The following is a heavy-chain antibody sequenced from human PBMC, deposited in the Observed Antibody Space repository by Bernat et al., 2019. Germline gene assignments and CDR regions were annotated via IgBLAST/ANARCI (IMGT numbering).Heavy chain of an antibody. CDR2: INPSGDST. V-gene: IGHV1-46*01. CDR3: ARSGTNSGCGDY. J-gene: IGHJ4*02. D-gene: IGHD5-12*01. Sequence: QVQLVQSGAEVKKPGASVNVSCKASGYTFTRYYMHWVRQAPGQGLEWMGIINPSGDSTSYAQKFQGRVTMTRDTSTSTVYMELSSLRSEDTAVYYCARSGTNSGCGDYWGQGTLVTVST. CDR1: GYTFTRYY.